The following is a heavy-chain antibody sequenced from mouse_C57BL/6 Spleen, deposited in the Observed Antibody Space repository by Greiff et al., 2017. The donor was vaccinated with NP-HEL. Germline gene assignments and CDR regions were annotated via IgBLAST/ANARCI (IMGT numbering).Heavy chain of an antibody. D-gene: IGHD2-5*01. J-gene: IGHJ4*01. CDR3: ARHVPLYSNWDYAMDY. V-gene: IGHV5-6*01. CDR1: GFTFSSYG. Sequence: EVQRVESGGDLVKPGGSLKLSCAASGFTFSSYGMSWVRQTPDKRLEWVATISSGGSYTYYPDSVKGRFTISRDNAKNTLYLQMSSLKSEDTAMYYCARHVPLYSNWDYAMDYWGQGTSVTVSS. CDR2: ISSGGSYT.